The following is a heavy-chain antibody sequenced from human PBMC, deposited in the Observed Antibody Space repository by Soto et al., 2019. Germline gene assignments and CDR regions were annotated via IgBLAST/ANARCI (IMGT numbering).Heavy chain of an antibody. Sequence: SVKVSCKASGGTFNNYAITWVRQAPGQGFEWMGGIIPIYGTTNAAQKFQGRVTINADESTTTAYMELSSLRSDDTAVYYCARSAAGSYSTSWYYFDYWG. CDR3: ARSAAGSYSTSWYYFDY. D-gene: IGHD3-10*01. J-gene: IGHJ4*01. CDR1: GGTFNNYA. V-gene: IGHV1-69*13. CDR2: IIPIYGTT.